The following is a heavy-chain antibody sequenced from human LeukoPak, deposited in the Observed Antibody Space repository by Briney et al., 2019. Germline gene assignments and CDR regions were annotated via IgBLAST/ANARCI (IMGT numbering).Heavy chain of an antibody. V-gene: IGHV1-8*01. Sequence: ASVKVSCKASGYTFTSYDINWVRQATGQGLEWMGWMNPNSGNTGYAQKFQGRVTMTRNTSISTAYMELSSLRSEDTAVYYCARDGVYSSGYYFDYWGQGTLVTVSS. D-gene: IGHD3-22*01. CDR1: GYTFTSYD. J-gene: IGHJ4*02. CDR2: MNPNSGNT. CDR3: ARDGVYSSGYYFDY.